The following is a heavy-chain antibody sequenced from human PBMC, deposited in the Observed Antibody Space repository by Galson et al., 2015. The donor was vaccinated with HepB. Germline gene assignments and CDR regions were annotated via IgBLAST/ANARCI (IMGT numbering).Heavy chain of an antibody. J-gene: IGHJ4*02. CDR2: ISGSGGST. D-gene: IGHD6-19*01. V-gene: IGHV3-23*01. CDR1: GFTFSSYA. Sequence: LRLSCAASGFTFSSYAMSWVRQAPGKGLEWVSAISGSGGSTYYADSVKGRFSISRDNSKNTLYLQMNSLRAEDTAVYYCAKDLLRSSGWGTYYFDYWGQGTLVTVSS. CDR3: AKDLLRSSGWGTYYFDY.